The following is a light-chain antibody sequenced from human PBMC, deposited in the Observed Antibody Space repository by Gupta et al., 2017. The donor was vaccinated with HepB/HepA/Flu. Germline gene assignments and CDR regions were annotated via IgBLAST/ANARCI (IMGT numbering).Light chain of an antibody. Sequence: QSALTQLPSVSGSPGQSVTISCTGTSSDVGSYNRVSWYQQPPGTAPKLMIYEVSNRPSGVPDRFSGSKSGNTASLTISGLQAEDEADYYCGSYTSSSTYVVFGGGTKLTVL. CDR3: GSYTSSSTYVV. CDR2: EVS. V-gene: IGLV2-18*02. J-gene: IGLJ2*01. CDR1: SSDVGSYNR.